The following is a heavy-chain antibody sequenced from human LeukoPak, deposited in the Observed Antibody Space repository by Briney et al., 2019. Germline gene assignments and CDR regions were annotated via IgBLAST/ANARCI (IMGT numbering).Heavy chain of an antibody. CDR3: AREGEF. D-gene: IGHD3-16*01. V-gene: IGHV4-59*12. CDR1: GGSISSYY. J-gene: IGHJ4*02. Sequence: SETLSLTCTVSGGSISSYYWSWIRQPPGKGLEWIGYIYHSGSTYYNPSLKSRVTISVDRSKNQFSLKLSSVTAADTAVYYCAREGEFWGQGTLVTVSS. CDR2: IYHSGST.